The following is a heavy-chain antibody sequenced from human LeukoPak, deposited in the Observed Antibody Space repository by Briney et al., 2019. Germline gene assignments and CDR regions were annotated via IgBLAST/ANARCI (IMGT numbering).Heavy chain of an antibody. CDR1: GFAFDDYA. CDR2: ISWNSGSM. D-gene: IGHD3-22*01. V-gene: IGHV3-9*01. CDR3: AKALKYYYDSSGHDP. Sequence: GGSLRLSCVTSGFAFDDYAMHWVRQAPGKGLEWVSGISWNSGSMEYADSVKGRFTISRDNSKNTLYLQMNSLRAEDTAVYYCAKALKYYYDSSGHDPWGQGTLVTVSS. J-gene: IGHJ5*02.